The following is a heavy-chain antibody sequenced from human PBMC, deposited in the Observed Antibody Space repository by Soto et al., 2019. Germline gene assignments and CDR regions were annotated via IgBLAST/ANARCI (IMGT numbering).Heavy chain of an antibody. V-gene: IGHV1-3*01. D-gene: IGHD3-3*01. CDR3: AKEPKNFGVVIYWFDP. CDR2: IIPGNDNT. J-gene: IGHJ5*02. CDR1: GYTFTRFA. Sequence: ASVKVSCKASGYTFTRFAVHWVRQAPGQRLEWMGWIIPGNDNTKYSQKFQDRITITSDTSASTVYMELSSLKSEDTAVYYCAKEPKNFGVVIYWFDPWGQGTLVTVSS.